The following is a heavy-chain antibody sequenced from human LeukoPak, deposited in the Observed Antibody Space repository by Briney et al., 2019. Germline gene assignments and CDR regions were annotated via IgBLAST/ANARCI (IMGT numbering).Heavy chain of an antibody. V-gene: IGHV1-2*02. CDR1: GYTFTDSY. Sequence: ASLKVSCKTAGYTFTDSYMHWVREAPGQGLEWIGWINPNAGDTTYAQGFHGRVTMTRDTSISTLYMELNSLKLDDTAVYYCTREGRVGVPFDYWGQGTLVTVSS. CDR2: INPNAGDT. J-gene: IGHJ4*02. CDR3: TREGRVGVPFDY. D-gene: IGHD2-15*01.